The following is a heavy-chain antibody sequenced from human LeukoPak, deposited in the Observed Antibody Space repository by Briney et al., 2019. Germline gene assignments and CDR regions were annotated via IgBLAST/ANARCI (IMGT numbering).Heavy chain of an antibody. D-gene: IGHD3-10*01. V-gene: IGHV4-34*01. J-gene: IGHJ4*02. CDR1: GGSFSGYY. CDR3: ARVREYYGSGSYFDY. Sequence: SETLSLTCAVYGGSFSGYYWSWIRQPPGKGLEWIGEINHSGSTNYNPSLKSRVTISVDTSKNQFSLKLSSVTAADTAVYYCARVREYYGSGSYFDYWGQGTLVTVSS. CDR2: INHSGST.